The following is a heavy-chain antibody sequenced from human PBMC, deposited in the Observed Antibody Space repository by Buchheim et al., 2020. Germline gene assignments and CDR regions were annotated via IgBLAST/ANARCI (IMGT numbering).Heavy chain of an antibody. D-gene: IGHD1-26*01. Sequence: QLQLQESGPGLVKPSETLSLTCSVSGGPISSSDYYWGWIRQPPGKGLEWIGSVFYSGSTSYNLSNPSLMSRVTISIDTSKNQFSLKLSSVTAADTAVYYCARGQYSGNYQPAFDIWGQGT. V-gene: IGHV4-39*07. CDR1: GGPISSSDYY. CDR3: ARGQYSGNYQPAFDI. J-gene: IGHJ3*02. CDR2: VFYSGST.